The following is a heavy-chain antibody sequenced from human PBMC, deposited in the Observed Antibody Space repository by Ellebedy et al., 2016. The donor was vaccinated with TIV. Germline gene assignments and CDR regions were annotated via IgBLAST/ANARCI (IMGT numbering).Heavy chain of an antibody. D-gene: IGHD4-23*01. Sequence: GESLKISCSGSGFTFSSFGMNWVRQPSGKGLEWVSSIDSSGTYIYYADSVKGRFTISRDNTKNSLYLHMNSLRAEDTAVYYCAKSTVINPEGDAYDIWGQGTKVTVSS. CDR2: IDSSGTYI. CDR1: GFTFSSFG. V-gene: IGHV3-21*06. CDR3: AKSTVINPEGDAYDI. J-gene: IGHJ3*02.